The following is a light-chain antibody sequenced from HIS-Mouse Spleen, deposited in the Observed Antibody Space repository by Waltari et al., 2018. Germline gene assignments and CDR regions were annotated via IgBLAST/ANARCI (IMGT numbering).Light chain of an antibody. V-gene: IGLV1-47*01. CDR3: AAWDDSLSGPV. CDR2: RNK. Sequence: QSVLTQPPSASGTPGQRVTIPCSGSSSNLGSNYVYWYQQLPGTAPKLLIYRNKQRPSGVPDRFSGSKSGTSASLAISGLRSEDEADYYCAAWDDSLSGPVFGGGTKLTVL. J-gene: IGLJ3*02. CDR1: SSNLGSNY.